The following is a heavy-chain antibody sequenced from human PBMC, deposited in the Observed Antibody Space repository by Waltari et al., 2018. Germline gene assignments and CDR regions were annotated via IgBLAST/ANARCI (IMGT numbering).Heavy chain of an antibody. CDR2: VYQSGAT. J-gene: IGHJ6*02. D-gene: IGHD6-25*01. CDR1: GYSIRSGSY. CDR3: VGATAAAGDHYYGMDV. V-gene: IGHV4-38-2*01. Sequence: QVQVQESGPGLVKPSETLSLICAVSGYSIRSGSYWGWSRQPPGKGLEWLGSVYQSGATYYNPSLKSRGTITMATSKNQFSLKLTSVTAADAALYYCVGATAAAGDHYYGMDVWGQGTTVTVSS.